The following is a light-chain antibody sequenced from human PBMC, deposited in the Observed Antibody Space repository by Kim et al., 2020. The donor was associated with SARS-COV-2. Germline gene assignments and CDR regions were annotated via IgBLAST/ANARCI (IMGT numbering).Light chain of an antibody. V-gene: IGKV3-11*01. CDR2: DAS. J-gene: IGKJ4*01. CDR1: QSIGDW. CDR3: QQRRTWPLT. Sequence: EIVLTQSPATLSLSPGERATLSCRASQSIGDWIAWYQQKSGQPPRLLIYDASNRATGIPARFSGSGSGTDFTLTISSLEPEDFAVYYCQQRRTWPLTFGGGTKVEI.